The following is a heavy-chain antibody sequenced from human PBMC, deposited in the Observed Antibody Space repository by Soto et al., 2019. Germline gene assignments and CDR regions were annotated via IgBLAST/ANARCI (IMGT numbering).Heavy chain of an antibody. V-gene: IGHV4-59*01. CDR2: IYYSGST. J-gene: IGHJ3*02. Sequence: SETLSLTCTVSGGSISSYFWSWIRQPPGKGLEWIGYIYYSGSTKYNPSLKSRVTISVDTSKNQFSLELSSVTAADTAVYYCARFYCSGGSCSYPDAFDIWGQGTMVTVSS. CDR1: GGSISSYF. D-gene: IGHD2-15*01. CDR3: ARFYCSGGSCSYPDAFDI.